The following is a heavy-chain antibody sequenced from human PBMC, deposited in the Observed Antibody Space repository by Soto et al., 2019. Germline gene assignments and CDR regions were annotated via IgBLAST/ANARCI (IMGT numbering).Heavy chain of an antibody. J-gene: IGHJ4*02. CDR1: GGSISSGGYS. Sequence: QLQLQESGSGLVKPSQTLSLTCAVSGGSISSGGYSWNWIRQPPGKGLEWVGYIFHSGSTYYSPSLKSRVTISVDRSKNQFSLNLSSVTAAHTAVYYCARADGYYFDYWGQGTLVTVSS. D-gene: IGHD4-17*01. CDR2: IFHSGST. CDR3: ARADGYYFDY. V-gene: IGHV4-30-2*01.